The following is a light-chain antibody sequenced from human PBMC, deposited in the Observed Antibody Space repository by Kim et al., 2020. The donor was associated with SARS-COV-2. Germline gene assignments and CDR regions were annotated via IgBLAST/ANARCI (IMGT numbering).Light chain of an antibody. Sequence: ASVGDRVTITCRASQSISSYLNWYQQKPGKAPKLLIYAASSLQSGVPSRFSGSGSGTDFTLTISSLQPGDFATYYCQQTYSTPLTFGGGTKVDIK. CDR2: AAS. V-gene: IGKV1-39*01. CDR3: QQTYSTPLT. CDR1: QSISSY. J-gene: IGKJ4*01.